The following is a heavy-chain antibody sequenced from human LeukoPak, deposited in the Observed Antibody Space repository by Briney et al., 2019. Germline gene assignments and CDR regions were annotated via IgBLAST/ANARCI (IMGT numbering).Heavy chain of an antibody. Sequence: GGSLRLSCVVSGFTFSNYAMSWVRQAPGKGLEWVSAISASGTSTYYADSVKGRFTISRDHSKNTLFLQMNSLRAEDTAVYYCATQYDFQYWGQGTLVTVSS. CDR1: GFTFSNYA. V-gene: IGHV3-23*01. J-gene: IGHJ1*01. CDR2: ISASGTST. CDR3: ATQYDFQY.